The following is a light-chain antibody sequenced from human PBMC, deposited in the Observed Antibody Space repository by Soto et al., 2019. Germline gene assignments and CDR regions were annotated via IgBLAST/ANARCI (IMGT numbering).Light chain of an antibody. CDR3: QQYNSYLIT. CDR1: QGISSW. J-gene: IGKJ5*01. Sequence: IQLTQSPSSLSASVGYRFTITCRASQGISSWLAWYQQKPGKAPKLLIYKASSLESGVPSRFSGSGSGTEFTLTISSLQPDDFATYYCQQYNSYLITFGQGTQLEIK. CDR2: KAS. V-gene: IGKV1-5*03.